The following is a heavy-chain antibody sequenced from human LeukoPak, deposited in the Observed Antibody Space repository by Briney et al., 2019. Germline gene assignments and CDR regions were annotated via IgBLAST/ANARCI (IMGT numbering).Heavy chain of an antibody. CDR1: GYTFTGYY. D-gene: IGHD3-3*01. V-gene: IGHV1-2*02. J-gene: IGHJ4*02. CDR2: INPNSGGT. CDR3: AKTRNFWSGYSSDY. Sequence: ASVKVSCKASGYTFTGYYMHWVRQAPGQGLEWMGWINPNSGGTNYAQKFQGRVTMTRDTSISTAYMELGRLRSDDTAVYYCAKTRNFWSGYSSDYWGQGTLVTVSS.